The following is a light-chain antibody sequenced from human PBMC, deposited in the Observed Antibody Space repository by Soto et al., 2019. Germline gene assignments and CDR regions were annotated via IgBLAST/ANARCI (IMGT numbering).Light chain of an antibody. V-gene: IGKV1-12*01. CDR1: QDISNW. CDR2: AES. J-gene: IGKJ4*01. CDR3: QQADTFPLT. Sequence: DIQRTQSPSFVSASVGDTVTITCRASQDISNWLAWYQQKPGKAHTFLIFAESNLHSGVPSRFSGSGSGTDFPLTISSLQPEDFATYYCQQADTFPLTFGGGTKVEIK.